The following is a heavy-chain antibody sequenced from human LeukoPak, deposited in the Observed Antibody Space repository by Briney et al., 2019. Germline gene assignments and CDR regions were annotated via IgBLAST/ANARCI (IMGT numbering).Heavy chain of an antibody. V-gene: IGHV3-74*01. J-gene: IGHJ4*02. Sequence: GGSLRLSCAASGFTFSSYWMHWVRQAPGKGLVGVSRVNSVGSSTTYADSVKGRFTISRDNAKNTLYLQMNSLRAEDTAVYYCARGSTQYSSGWYGLDYWGQGTLVTVSS. CDR2: VNSVGSST. D-gene: IGHD6-19*01. CDR3: ARGSTQYSSGWYGLDY. CDR1: GFTFSSYW.